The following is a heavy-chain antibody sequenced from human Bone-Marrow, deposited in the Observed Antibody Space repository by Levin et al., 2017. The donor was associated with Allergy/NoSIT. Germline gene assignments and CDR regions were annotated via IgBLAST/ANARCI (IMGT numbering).Heavy chain of an antibody. Sequence: RAGGSLRLSCAASGFTFTDYAMHWVRQAPGKGLEWVAVILYDGSNKDYADSVEGRFTISRDNSKNTLYLQMNSLRAEDTAVYYCAKDDSTGDYWYYYMDVWGKGTTVTVSS. CDR3: AKDDSTGDYWYYYMDV. D-gene: IGHD3-22*01. CDR2: ILYDGSNK. V-gene: IGHV3-30*18. J-gene: IGHJ6*03. CDR1: GFTFTDYA.